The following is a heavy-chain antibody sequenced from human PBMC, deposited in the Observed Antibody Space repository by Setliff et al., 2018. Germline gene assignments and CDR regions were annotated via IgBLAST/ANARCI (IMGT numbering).Heavy chain of an antibody. D-gene: IGHD2-21*01. CDR2: ISVYNGKT. J-gene: IGHJ4*02. Sequence: ASVKVSCKASGYTFTSYGISWVRQAPGQGLEWMGWISVYNGKTKYAQKFQGRVTMTTDTSTRTAYMEVTSLRSDDTAVYYCATEKFPGDWGDYWGQGTLVTV. V-gene: IGHV1-18*01. CDR1: GYTFTSYG. CDR3: ATEKFPGDWGDY.